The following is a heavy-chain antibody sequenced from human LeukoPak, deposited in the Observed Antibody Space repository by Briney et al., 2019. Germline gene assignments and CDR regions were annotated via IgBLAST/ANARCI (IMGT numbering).Heavy chain of an antibody. Sequence: GGSLRLSCAASGFTFSTYGVYWVRQAPGKGLEWVSSNSGGSSYYADSVKGRFTISRDNSKNTLYLQMNSLRAEDTAVYYCAKVQAALLWFGEYSSWGQGTLVAVSS. CDR1: GFTFSTYG. V-gene: IGHV3-23*01. J-gene: IGHJ5*02. CDR3: AKVQAALLWFGEYSS. D-gene: IGHD3-10*01. CDR2: NSGGSS.